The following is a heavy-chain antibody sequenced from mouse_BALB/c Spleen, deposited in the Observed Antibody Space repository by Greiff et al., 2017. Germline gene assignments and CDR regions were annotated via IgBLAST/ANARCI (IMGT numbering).Heavy chain of an antibody. CDR2: INSNGGST. D-gene: IGHD2-10*01. J-gene: IGHJ3*01. Sequence: EVHLVESGGGLVQPGGSLKLSCAASGFTFSSYGMSWVRQTPDKRLELVATINSNGGSTYYPDSVKGRFTISRDNAKNTLYLQMSSLKSEDTAMYYCARAYYGNYEGFAYWGQGTLVTVSA. CDR3: ARAYYGNYEGFAY. V-gene: IGHV5-6-3*01. CDR1: GFTFSSYG.